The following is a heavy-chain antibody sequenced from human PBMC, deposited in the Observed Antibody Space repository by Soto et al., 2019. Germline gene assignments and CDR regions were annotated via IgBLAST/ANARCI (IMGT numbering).Heavy chain of an antibody. V-gene: IGHV3-21*01. D-gene: IGHD6-6*01. CDR2: ISSSSSYI. Sequence: EVQLVESGGGLVKPGGSLRLSCAASGFTFSSYSMNWVRQAPGKGLEWVSSISSSSSYIYYADSVKGRFTISRDNAKNSLYLQMNSLRAEDTAAYYCARDSGAARAYDYWGQGTLVTVSS. CDR1: GFTFSSYS. CDR3: ARDSGAARAYDY. J-gene: IGHJ4*02.